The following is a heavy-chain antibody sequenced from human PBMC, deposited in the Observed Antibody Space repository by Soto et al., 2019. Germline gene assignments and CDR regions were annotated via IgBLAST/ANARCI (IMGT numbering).Heavy chain of an antibody. J-gene: IGHJ4*02. CDR2: ISYDGSDK. CDR1: GFPFTSYG. Sequence: QVQLVESGGGVVQPGRSLRLSCAASGFPFTSYGMHWVREGPDKGLEWVAIISYDGSDKYYADSVKGRFTISRDNSKNTLYRQMNSLRPEDRALYYCVGGQWYFEYRGEGTLVIVSS. V-gene: IGHV3-30*03. CDR3: VGGQWYFEY. D-gene: IGHD3-10*01.